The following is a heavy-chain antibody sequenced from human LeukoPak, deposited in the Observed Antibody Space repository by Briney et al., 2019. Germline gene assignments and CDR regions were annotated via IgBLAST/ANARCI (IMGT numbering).Heavy chain of an antibody. J-gene: IGHJ4*02. CDR1: GFIFSSYS. CDR3: VRVFGSGSGKYYADY. Sequence: PGGSLRLSCSASGFIFSSYSMQWVRQAPGKGLDYVSAINSNGGDTYYADSVKGRFTVSRDNSKNTLYLQMSSLRAEDTAIYYCVRVFGSGSGKYYADYWGQGTLVTVSS. D-gene: IGHD3-10*01. CDR2: INSNGGDT. V-gene: IGHV3-64D*06.